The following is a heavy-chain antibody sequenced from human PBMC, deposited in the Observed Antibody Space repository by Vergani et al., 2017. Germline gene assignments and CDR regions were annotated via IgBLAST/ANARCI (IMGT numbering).Heavy chain of an antibody. CDR2: ISSSSSTI. CDR1: GFTFSSYS. J-gene: IGHJ6*02. D-gene: IGHD2-15*01. CDR3: AREIDIYYYYGMDV. Sequence: EVQLVESGGGLVKPGGSLRLSCAASGFTFSSYSMNWVRQAPGKGLEWVSYISSSSSTIYYADSVKGRFTISRDNAKNSLYLQMNSLRAEDTAVYYCAREIDIYYYYGMDVWGQGTTVTVSS. V-gene: IGHV3-48*01.